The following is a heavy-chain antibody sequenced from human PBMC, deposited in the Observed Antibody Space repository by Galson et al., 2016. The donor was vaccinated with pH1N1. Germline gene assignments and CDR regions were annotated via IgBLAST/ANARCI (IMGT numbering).Heavy chain of an antibody. CDR1: GGSISDYY. V-gene: IGHV4-4*07. D-gene: IGHD2-2*01. J-gene: IGHJ6*02. Sequence: ETLSLTCSVSGGSISDYYWSWVRQPAGKVLEWIGRLYKTGSTNYTPSLKGRFNMSGDASKNQIYLNMTTATAADTAVYYCVREYLVVGEDWYHVMDGGGQGATVTVSS. CDR3: VREYLVVGEDWYHVMDG. CDR2: LYKTGST.